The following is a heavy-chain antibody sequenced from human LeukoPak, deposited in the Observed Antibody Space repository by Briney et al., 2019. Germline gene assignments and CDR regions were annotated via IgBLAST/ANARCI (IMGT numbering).Heavy chain of an antibody. CDR1: GFTFNTYA. Sequence: PGGSLRLSCAASGFTFNTYAMNWVRQAPGKGLEWISSISSNGNYIYYADSLKGRFTVSRDNANNSLYVQMISLRAEDTAVYYYAREYSYGYLDYWGQGTLVTVSP. D-gene: IGHD5-18*01. CDR3: AREYSYGYLDY. CDR2: ISSNGNYI. V-gene: IGHV3-21*01. J-gene: IGHJ4*02.